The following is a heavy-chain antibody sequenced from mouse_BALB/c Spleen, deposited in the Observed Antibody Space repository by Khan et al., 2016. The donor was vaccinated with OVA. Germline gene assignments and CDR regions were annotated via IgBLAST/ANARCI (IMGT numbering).Heavy chain of an antibody. CDR1: GFSLTTYG. J-gene: IGHJ4*01. CDR3: ARQPYYHYNIMDY. D-gene: IGHD2-10*01. V-gene: IGHV2-6-1*01. Sequence: QVQLKESGPGLAAPSQSLSITCTISGFSLTTYGVHWVRQPPGKGLEWLVEIWSDGTTNYNSALKSRLTITKDNSQRQVFLKMNSLQTDDTAIYFCARQPYYHYNIMDYWGQGTSVTVSS. CDR2: IWSDGTT.